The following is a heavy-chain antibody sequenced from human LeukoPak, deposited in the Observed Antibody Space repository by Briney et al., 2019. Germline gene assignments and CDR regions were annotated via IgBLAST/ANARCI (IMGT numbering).Heavy chain of an antibody. CDR3: TTDTYYDFWSGYFFSGDF. Sequence: TSGGSLRLSCAASGFTFTNAWMSWVRQAPGKGLEWVGRIRSKTDGGTTDYAAPVKGRFTISRDDSKNTLYLQMNSLKTEDTAVYYCTTDTYYDFWSGYFFSGDFWGQGTRVRVPS. J-gene: IGHJ4*02. D-gene: IGHD3-3*01. CDR1: GFTFTNAW. V-gene: IGHV3-15*01. CDR2: IRSKTDGGTT.